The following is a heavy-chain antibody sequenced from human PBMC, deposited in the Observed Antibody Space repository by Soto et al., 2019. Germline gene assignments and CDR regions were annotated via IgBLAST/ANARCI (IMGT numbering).Heavy chain of an antibody. CDR1: GISLSPSG. CDR3: ARQLRGSGWYPLDS. V-gene: IGHV3-30*03. D-gene: IGHD6-19*01. CDR2: SSFDGTQQ. J-gene: IGHJ4*02. Sequence: PGGPLRLSCTASGISLSPSGMHWVRQAPGKGLEWLAVSSFDGTQQFYGDSVKGRFTVSRDNSNNTLYLEMNSLRTEDTAVYYCARQLRGSGWYPLDSWGQGTPVTVSS.